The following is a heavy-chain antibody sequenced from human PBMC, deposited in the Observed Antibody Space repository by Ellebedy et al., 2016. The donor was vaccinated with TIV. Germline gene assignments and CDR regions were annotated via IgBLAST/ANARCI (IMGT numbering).Heavy chain of an antibody. Sequence: MPGGSLRLSCTVSGGSISSYYWSWIRQPPGKGLEWIGESFYSGSTNYNPSRKSRVPISVDTSKNQFSLKLSSVTAADTAVYYCSRLGSITIFGVVIPDYYYYYGMDVWGQGTTVTVSS. CDR1: GGSISSYY. CDR2: SFYSGST. V-gene: IGHV4-59*08. D-gene: IGHD3-3*01. CDR3: SRLGSITIFGVVIPDYYYYYGMDV. J-gene: IGHJ6*02.